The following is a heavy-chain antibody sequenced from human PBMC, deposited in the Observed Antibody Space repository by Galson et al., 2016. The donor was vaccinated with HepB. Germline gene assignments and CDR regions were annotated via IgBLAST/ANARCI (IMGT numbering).Heavy chain of an antibody. V-gene: IGHV1-18*01. CDR2: ISTHSGKT. D-gene: IGHD6-13*01. J-gene: IGHJ1*01. Sequence: SCKASGYTFTSYGISWVRQAPGQGLEWMGWISTHSGKTIYAQKLQDRVTMTTDTSTNTAYLDLRSLRSGDTAVYYCARDFRLAAGTTSYFHHWGQGTLVTVSA. CDR3: ARDFRLAAGTTSYFHH. CDR1: GYTFTSYG.